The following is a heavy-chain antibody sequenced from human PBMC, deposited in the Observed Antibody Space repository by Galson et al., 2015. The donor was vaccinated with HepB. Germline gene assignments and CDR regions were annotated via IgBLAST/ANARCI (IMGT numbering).Heavy chain of an antibody. CDR1: GFTFSDYY. CDR3: ARDLGADSSSSWVYYYYGMDV. Sequence: SLRLSCAVSGFTFSDYYMSWICQAQGKGLEWVPYISISSSYTNYADSAKGRFTISRDNAKNSLYLQMNSLRAEDTAVYYCARDLGADSSSSWVYYYYGMDVWGQGTTVTVSS. J-gene: IGHJ6*02. V-gene: IGHV3-11*05. D-gene: IGHD6-6*01. CDR2: ISISSSYT.